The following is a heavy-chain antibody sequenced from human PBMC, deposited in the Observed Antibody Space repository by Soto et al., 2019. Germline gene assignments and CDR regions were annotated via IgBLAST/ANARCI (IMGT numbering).Heavy chain of an antibody. V-gene: IGHV4-30-2*01. CDR1: GGSINSGGYS. D-gene: IGHD5-18*01. J-gene: IGHJ4*02. CDR3: ARNSRDSSMDTYFDY. Sequence: SETLSLTCAVSGGSINSGGYSWSWIQQPPGKGLAWIGNIYLSGSNYYNPSLKSRVTMSLDRSRNQFSLKLNSVTAADTAIYYCARNSRDSSMDTYFDYWGQGNMVTVSS. CDR2: IYLSGSN.